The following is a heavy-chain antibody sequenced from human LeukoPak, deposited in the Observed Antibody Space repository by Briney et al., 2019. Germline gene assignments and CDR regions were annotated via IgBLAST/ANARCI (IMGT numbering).Heavy chain of an antibody. V-gene: IGHV3-74*01. CDR1: GFTFSSYG. CDR2: INTDGSST. J-gene: IGHJ3*01. D-gene: IGHD5-12*01. Sequence: GGSLRLSCAASGFTFSSYGMHWVRQGPGKGLVWVSRINTDGSSTSNADSVKGRFTISRDNAKNTLYLQMNSLRAEDTAVYYCARDYLCAFDVWGQGTMVTVSS. CDR3: ARDYLCAFDV.